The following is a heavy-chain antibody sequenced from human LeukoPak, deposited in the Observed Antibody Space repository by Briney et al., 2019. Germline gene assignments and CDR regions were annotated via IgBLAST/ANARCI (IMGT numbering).Heavy chain of an antibody. V-gene: IGHV1-69*13. CDR1: GGTFSSYA. CDR3: ASGLGFCSGSDCTNLVKDYYYGMNV. Sequence: GASVKVSCKASGGTFSSYAISWVRQAPGQGLEWMGGIIPIFGTANYAQKFQGRVTITADESTSTAYMELSSLRSEDTAVYYCASGLGFCSGSDCTNLVKDYYYGMNVWGQGTTVTVSS. D-gene: IGHD2-15*01. J-gene: IGHJ6*02. CDR2: IIPIFGTA.